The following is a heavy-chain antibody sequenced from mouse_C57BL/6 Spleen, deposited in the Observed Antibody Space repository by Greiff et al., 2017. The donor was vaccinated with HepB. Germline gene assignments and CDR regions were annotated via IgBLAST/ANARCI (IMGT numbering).Heavy chain of an antibody. V-gene: IGHV1-64*01. CDR3: ARGRYKGTFDY. Sequence: VQLIQSGAELVKPGASVKLSCKASGFTFTSYWMYWVNQRPGQGLEWIGMINPGSGSTNYNEKFKSKATLTVDKSTSTAYMQLSSLTSEDSAIYYCARGRYKGTFDYWGQGTTLTVS. D-gene: IGHD1-3*01. CDR1: GFTFTSYW. CDR2: INPGSGST. J-gene: IGHJ2*01.